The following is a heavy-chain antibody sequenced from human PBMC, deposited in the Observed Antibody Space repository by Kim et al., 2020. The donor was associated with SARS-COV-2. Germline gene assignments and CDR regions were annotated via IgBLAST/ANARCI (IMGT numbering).Heavy chain of an antibody. J-gene: IGHJ3*02. D-gene: IGHD5-18*01. Sequence: YNPAPKSRVPITVDTSKNQFSLKLSSVTAADTAVYYCARDRIQLSEAFDIWGQGTMVTVSS. CDR3: ARDRIQLSEAFDI. V-gene: IGHV4-39*07.